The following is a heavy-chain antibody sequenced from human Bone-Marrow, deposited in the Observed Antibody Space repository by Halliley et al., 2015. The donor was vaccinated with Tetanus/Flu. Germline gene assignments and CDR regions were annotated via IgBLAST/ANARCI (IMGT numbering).Heavy chain of an antibody. CDR3: ARDSSGWLFGRDSYYGLAV. CDR1: VDSISGSHYY. CDR2: VFHDGSV. V-gene: IGHV4-39*02. D-gene: IGHD3-22*01. Sequence: GLVKPSETLSLTCSVSVDSISGSHYYWAWIRQSPGRGLEWIASVFHDGSVYYNPSLKSRVTISVDTSKNHFSLRLNSVTVADTAVYFCARDSSGWLFGRDSYYGLAVWGQGTAVTVS. J-gene: IGHJ6*02.